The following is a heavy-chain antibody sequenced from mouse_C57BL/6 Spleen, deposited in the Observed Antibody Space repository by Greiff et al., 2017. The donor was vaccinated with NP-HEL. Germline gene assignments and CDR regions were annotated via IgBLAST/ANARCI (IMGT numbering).Heavy chain of an antibody. J-gene: IGHJ2*01. D-gene: IGHD3-2*02. Sequence: EVKLLESGPGLVKPSQSLSLTCSVTGYSITSGYYWNWIRQFPGNKLEWMGYISYDGSNNYNPSLKNRISITRDTSKNQFFLKLNSVTTEDTATYYCAIDSSGFDYWGQGTTLTVSS. CDR3: AIDSSGFDY. CDR1: GYSITSGYY. CDR2: ISYDGSN. V-gene: IGHV3-6*01.